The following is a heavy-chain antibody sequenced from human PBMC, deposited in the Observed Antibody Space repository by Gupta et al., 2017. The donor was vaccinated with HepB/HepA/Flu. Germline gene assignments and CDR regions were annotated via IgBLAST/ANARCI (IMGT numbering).Heavy chain of an antibody. CDR2: IYWNDDK. V-gene: IGHV2-5*01. Sequence: QITLKESGPTLVKPTQTLTLTCSVSGVSLSNSGVGVGWMRQPPGKALEWLALIYWNDDKRYNPSVKSRLTITKDTSRDQVVLTMTDMDPLDTATYYCAHTFWFEWNGSGSEETNWFDPWGQGTLVTVSS. CDR3: AHTFWFEWNGSGSEETNWFDP. CDR1: GVSLSNSGVG. D-gene: IGHD3-10*01. J-gene: IGHJ5*02.